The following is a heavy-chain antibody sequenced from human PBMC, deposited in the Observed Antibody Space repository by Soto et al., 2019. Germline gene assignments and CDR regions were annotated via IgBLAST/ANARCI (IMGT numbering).Heavy chain of an antibody. CDR2: ISGSGNSP. V-gene: IGHV3-23*01. J-gene: IGHJ4*02. CDR3: AKEIRALAGMGSDY. Sequence: EVQLFESGGGLVQPGGSLRLSCSGSGFTFSSYAMNWVRQAPGKGLEWVSAISGSGNSPDYAGSVKGRFTISRDNSKNKLYLQMHSLRVEDTAVYYCAKEIRALAGMGSDYWGQGTLVTVSS. CDR1: GFTFSSYA. D-gene: IGHD6-19*01.